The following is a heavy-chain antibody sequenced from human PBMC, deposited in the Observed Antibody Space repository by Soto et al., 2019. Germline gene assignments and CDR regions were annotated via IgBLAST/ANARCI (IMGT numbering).Heavy chain of an antibody. V-gene: IGHV1-69*02. D-gene: IGHD2-15*01. CDR3: ARGSVVVAASSFHY. CDR2: IIPILGIA. Sequence: QVQLVQSGAEVKKPGSSVKVSCKASGGTFSSNTISWVRQAPGQGLEWMGRIIPILGIANYAQKFQGRVTITADKSTSTAYMELSSLRSEDTAVYYCARGSVVVAASSFHYWGQGTLVTVSS. J-gene: IGHJ4*02. CDR1: GGTFSSNT.